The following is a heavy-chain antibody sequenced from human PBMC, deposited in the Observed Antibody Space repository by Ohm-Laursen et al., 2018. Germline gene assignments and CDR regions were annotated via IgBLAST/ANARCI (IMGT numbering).Heavy chain of an antibody. V-gene: IGHV3-23*01. D-gene: IGHD3-10*01. CDR3: AKYGGATMVIY. J-gene: IGHJ4*02. Sequence: SLRLSCTASGFTFSSYAMSWVRQAPGKGLEWVSAISGSGGSTYYADSVKGRFTISRDNSKNTLYLQMNSLRAEDTAVYYCAKYGGATMVIYWGQGTLVTVSS. CDR1: GFTFSSYA. CDR2: ISGSGGST.